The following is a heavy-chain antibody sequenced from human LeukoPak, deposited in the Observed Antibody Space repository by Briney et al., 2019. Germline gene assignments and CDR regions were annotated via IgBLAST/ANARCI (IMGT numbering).Heavy chain of an antibody. J-gene: IGHJ4*02. V-gene: IGHV3-30*02. CDR2: IRYDGRNK. CDR1: GFTFSSYG. D-gene: IGHD3-22*01. Sequence: GGSLRLSCAASGFTFSSYGMHWVRQAPGKGLEWVAFIRYDGRNKYYADSVKGRFTISRANSKNTLYLQMNSLRAEDTAVYYCAKASGVDYYDSSGYLDYFDYWGQGTLVTVSS. CDR3: AKASGVDYYDSSGYLDYFDY.